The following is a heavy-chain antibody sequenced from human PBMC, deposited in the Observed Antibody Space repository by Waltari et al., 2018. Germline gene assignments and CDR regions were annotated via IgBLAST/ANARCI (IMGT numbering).Heavy chain of an antibody. CDR2: IIPSFGTA. Sequence: QVQLVQSGAEVKKPGSSVKVSCKASGGTFSSYAISWVRQAPGQGLEWMGRIIPSFGTANYAQKFQGRVTITAEKSTSTAYMELSSLRSEDTAVYYCARDQLVLRFFEWPEEGAFDIWGQGTMVTVSS. V-gene: IGHV1-69*13. CDR1: GGTFSSYA. D-gene: IGHD3-3*01. CDR3: ARDQLVLRFFEWPEEGAFDI. J-gene: IGHJ3*02.